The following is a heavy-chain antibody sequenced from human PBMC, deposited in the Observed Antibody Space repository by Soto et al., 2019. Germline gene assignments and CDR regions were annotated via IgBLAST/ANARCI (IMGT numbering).Heavy chain of an antibody. J-gene: IGHJ4*02. D-gene: IGHD6-19*01. Sequence: ASVKVSCKASCYTFTSYGISWVRQAPGQGLEWMGWISAYNGNTNYAQKLQGRVTMTTDTSTSTAYMELRSLRSDDTAVYYCARARIAVAGTQLDYWGQGTLVTVSS. CDR2: ISAYNGNT. CDR1: CYTFTSYG. V-gene: IGHV1-18*01. CDR3: ARARIAVAGTQLDY.